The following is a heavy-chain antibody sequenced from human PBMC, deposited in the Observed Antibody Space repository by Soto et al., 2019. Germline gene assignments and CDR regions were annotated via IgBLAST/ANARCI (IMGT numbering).Heavy chain of an antibody. J-gene: IGHJ6*03. V-gene: IGHV3-23*01. Sequence: GGSLRLSCAASGFTFSSYAMSWVRQAPGKGLEWVSAISGSGGSTYYADSVKGRFTISRDNSKNTLYLQMNSLRAEDTAVYYCAKDPAYDFWSGSIIPDYYYYYMDVWGKGTTVTVSS. D-gene: IGHD3-3*01. CDR1: GFTFSSYA. CDR3: AKDPAYDFWSGSIIPDYYYYYMDV. CDR2: ISGSGGST.